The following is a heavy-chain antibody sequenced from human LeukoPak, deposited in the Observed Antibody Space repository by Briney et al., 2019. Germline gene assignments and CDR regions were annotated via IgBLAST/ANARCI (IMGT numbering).Heavy chain of an antibody. V-gene: IGHV3-30*18. CDR2: ISYDGSNK. CDR1: GFTFSSYG. Sequence: GRSLRLSCAASGFTFSSYGMHWVRQAPGKGLEWVAVISYDGSNKYYADSVKGRFTISRDNSKNTLYLQMNSLRAEDTAVYYCAKGRVRGVISSYYFDYWGQGTLVTVSS. J-gene: IGHJ4*02. CDR3: AKGRVRGVISSYYFDY. D-gene: IGHD3-10*01.